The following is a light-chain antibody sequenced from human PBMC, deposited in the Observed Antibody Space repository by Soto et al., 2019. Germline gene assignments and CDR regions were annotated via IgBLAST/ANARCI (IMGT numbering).Light chain of an antibody. Sequence: EIVMTQSPATLSVSPFERATLSFRASESVSSNLAWYQQKPGQAPRLLFYGASTRATDIPARFSGTGSGTEFTLTISSLQSEDFAVYYCQQHSKWPRTFGQGTKVDIK. CDR1: ESVSSN. J-gene: IGKJ1*01. V-gene: IGKV3-15*01. CDR2: GAS. CDR3: QQHSKWPRT.